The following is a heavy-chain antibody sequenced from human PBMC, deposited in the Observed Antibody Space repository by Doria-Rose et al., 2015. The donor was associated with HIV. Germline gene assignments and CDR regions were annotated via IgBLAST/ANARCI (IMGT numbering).Heavy chain of an antibody. Sequence: VQLQESGPGLVKPAETLSLTCTVSGGSISSYYWNWIRQSPGKGLEWIGYIYSSGSTPYNSSLKSRVTISIDTSKNQFSLKLSSVTAADTAVYYCARFRPSRGIYYSLDVWGKGTTVTVSS. CDR3: ARFRPSRGIYYSLDV. J-gene: IGHJ6*03. CDR2: IYSSGST. D-gene: IGHD3-10*01. V-gene: IGHV4-4*09. CDR1: GGSISSYY.